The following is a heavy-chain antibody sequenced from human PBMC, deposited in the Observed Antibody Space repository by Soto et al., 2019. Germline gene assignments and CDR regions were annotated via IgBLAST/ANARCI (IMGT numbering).Heavy chain of an antibody. V-gene: IGHV4-4*02. CDR2: VYHTGDT. D-gene: IGHD2-21*02. Sequence: SETLSLTCGVSGGTVASSHWWSWVRQSPGGGLEWIGNVYHTGDTNFSPSLQSRVTISVDKSNNQFSLRLNSLTAADTAVYFCAREIVTAGGNNYFDPWGPGTLVTVSS. CDR3: AREIVTAGGNNYFDP. J-gene: IGHJ5*02. CDR1: GGTVASSHW.